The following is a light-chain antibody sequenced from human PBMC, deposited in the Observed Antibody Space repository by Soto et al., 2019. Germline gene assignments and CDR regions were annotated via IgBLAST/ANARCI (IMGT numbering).Light chain of an antibody. Sequence: EIVLTQSPGTLSLSPGDRATLSCRASQSVSSNYLAWYQQQKPGQAPRLLIYGASSRAAGVPDRFSGSGSGTAFTLTISRLEPEDCAVYYCQQYGDSSWTFGQGTKVEIK. V-gene: IGKV3-20*01. CDR1: QSVSSNY. CDR2: GAS. CDR3: QQYGDSSWT. J-gene: IGKJ1*01.